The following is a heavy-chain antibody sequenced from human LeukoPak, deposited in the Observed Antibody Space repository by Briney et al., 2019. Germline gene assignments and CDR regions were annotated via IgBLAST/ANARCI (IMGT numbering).Heavy chain of an antibody. Sequence: GASVKVSCKASGYTFTDYYLHWVRQAPGQGPEWMGWINPYSGGTKYTQKFQGRVTMTRDTSISTAYMDLNRLTFDDTAFYYCARGDVYGDYVWWGQGTLVTVSS. CDR1: GYTFTDYY. D-gene: IGHD4-17*01. CDR2: INPYSGGT. V-gene: IGHV1-2*02. CDR3: ARGDVYGDYVW. J-gene: IGHJ4*02.